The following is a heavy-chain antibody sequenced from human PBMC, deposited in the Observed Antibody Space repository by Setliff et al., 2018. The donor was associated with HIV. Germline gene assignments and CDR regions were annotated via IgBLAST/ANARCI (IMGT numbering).Heavy chain of an antibody. Sequence: SETLSLTCAVYGGSFSGYYWSWIRQPPGKGLEWIGEINHSGSTNYNPSLKSRVTISVDTSKNQFSLKLSSVTTADTAVYYCAVSRGYSYGFGYWGQGTLVTVSS. J-gene: IGHJ4*02. CDR1: GGSFSGYY. V-gene: IGHV4-34*01. CDR2: INHSGST. D-gene: IGHD5-18*01. CDR3: AVSRGYSYGFGY.